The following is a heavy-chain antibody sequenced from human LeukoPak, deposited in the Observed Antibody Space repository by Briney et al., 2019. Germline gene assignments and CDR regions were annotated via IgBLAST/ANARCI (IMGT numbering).Heavy chain of an antibody. CDR3: AIFVLRGY. Sequence: GASVKVSCKASGYTFTGYYMHWVRQAPGQGLEWMGWINPNSGGTNYAQKFRGRVTMTRDTSISTAYMELSSLRYDDTAVYYCAIFVLRGYWGQGTLVTVSS. D-gene: IGHD5-12*01. V-gene: IGHV1-2*02. J-gene: IGHJ4*02. CDR1: GYTFTGYY. CDR2: INPNSGGT.